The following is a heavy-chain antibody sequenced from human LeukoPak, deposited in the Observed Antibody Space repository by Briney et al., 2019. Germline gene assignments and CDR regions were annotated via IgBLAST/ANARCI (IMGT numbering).Heavy chain of an antibody. J-gene: IGHJ6*02. Sequence: SETLSLTCAVYGGSFNGYYWSWIRQPPGKGLEWIGEINHSGSTNYNPSLKSRVTISVDTSKNQFSLKLSSVTAADTAVYYCARAPLRRYGMDVWGQGTTVTVSS. CDR2: INHSGST. D-gene: IGHD3-16*01. V-gene: IGHV4-34*01. CDR3: ARAPLRRYGMDV. CDR1: GGSFNGYY.